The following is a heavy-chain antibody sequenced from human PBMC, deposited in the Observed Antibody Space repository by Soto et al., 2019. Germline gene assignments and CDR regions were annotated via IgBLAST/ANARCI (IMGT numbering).Heavy chain of an antibody. D-gene: IGHD3-3*01. V-gene: IGHV3-15*07. CDR2: IKSKTDGGTT. CDR3: TTATHYDFWSGYRSLYYYGMDV. J-gene: IGHJ6*02. Sequence: PGGSLRLSCAASGFTFSNAWMNWVRQAPGKGLEWVGRIKSKTDGGTTDYAAPVKGRFTISRDDSKNTLYLQMNSLKTEDTAVYYCTTATHYDFWSGYRSLYYYGMDVWGQGTTVTVSS. CDR1: GFTFSNAW.